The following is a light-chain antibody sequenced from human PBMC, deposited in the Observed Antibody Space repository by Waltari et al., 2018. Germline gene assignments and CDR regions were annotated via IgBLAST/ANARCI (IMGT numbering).Light chain of an antibody. CDR1: PSYVGDYNY. J-gene: IGLJ3*02. Sequence: QSALTQPASVSGSPGQSNTISCTGTPSYVGDYNYVSWYQPPPGKAPNLLIFEVSVRPSGVSDRFSGSKSGNTASLTISGLQADDEADYHCASYATTAWVFGGGTKVTVL. CDR2: EVS. V-gene: IGLV2-14*01. CDR3: ASYATTAWV.